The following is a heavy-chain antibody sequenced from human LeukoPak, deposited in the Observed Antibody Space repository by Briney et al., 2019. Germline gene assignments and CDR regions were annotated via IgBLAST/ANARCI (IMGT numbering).Heavy chain of an antibody. V-gene: IGHV4-34*01. Sequence: SETLSLTCAVYGGSFSGYYWSCIRQPPGKGLEWIGEINHSGSTNYNPSLKSRVTISVDTSKNQFSLKLSSVTAADTAVYYCARVSGRVAVAGTMSYGMDVWGQGTTVTVSS. CDR2: INHSGST. CDR3: ARVSGRVAVAGTMSYGMDV. D-gene: IGHD6-19*01. CDR1: GGSFSGYY. J-gene: IGHJ6*02.